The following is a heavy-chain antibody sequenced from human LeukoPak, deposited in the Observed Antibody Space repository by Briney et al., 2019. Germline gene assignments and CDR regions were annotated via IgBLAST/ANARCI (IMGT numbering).Heavy chain of an antibody. J-gene: IGHJ5*02. D-gene: IGHD1-1*01. CDR3: AKAGTTGIHHWFDP. Sequence: KPSETLSLTCVVSGYSISNDYYCGWIRQPPGKGLEWIGNIYHSGGSYYNPSLKSRVTILVDTSKNQFSLKLSSVTAADTAVYYCAKAGTTGIHHWFDPWGQGNLVTVSS. CDR2: IYHSGGS. V-gene: IGHV4-38-2*01. CDR1: GYSISNDYY.